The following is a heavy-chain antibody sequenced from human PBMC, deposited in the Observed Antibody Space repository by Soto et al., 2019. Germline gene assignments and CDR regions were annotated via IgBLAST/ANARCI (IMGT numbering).Heavy chain of an antibody. CDR2: SSDDGSTA. CDR3: ARGPRVSSTGTGAH. Sequence: GGSLRLSCSVSGFTFSAYWMHWVRQVPGKGLTWVSRSSDDGSTATYADSVKGRFVISRDNAKNSLYLEMNTLRADDSGLYYCARGPRVSSTGTGAHWGRGTLVTVSS. V-gene: IGHV3-74*01. CDR1: GFTFSAYW. D-gene: IGHD1-1*01. J-gene: IGHJ4*02.